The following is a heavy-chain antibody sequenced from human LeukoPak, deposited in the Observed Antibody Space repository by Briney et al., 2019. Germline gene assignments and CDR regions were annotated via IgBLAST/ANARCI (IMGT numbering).Heavy chain of an antibody. J-gene: IGHJ4*02. CDR2: ISWNSGSI. D-gene: IGHD6-19*01. CDR1: GFTFDDYA. CDR3: AKSDRPRIAVAGTVVDY. V-gene: IGHV3-9*01. Sequence: PGRSLRLSCAASGFTFDDYAMHWVRQAPGKGLEWVSGISWNSGSIGYADSVKGRFTISRDNAKNSLYLQMNSLRAEDTALYYCAKSDRPRIAVAGTVVDYWGQGTLATVSS.